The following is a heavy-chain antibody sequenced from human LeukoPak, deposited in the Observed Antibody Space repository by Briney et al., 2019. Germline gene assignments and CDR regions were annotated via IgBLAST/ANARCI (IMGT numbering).Heavy chain of an antibody. D-gene: IGHD1-1*01. J-gene: IGHJ5*02. V-gene: IGHV3-30*02. CDR1: GFTFSSYG. Sequence: GGSLRLSCAASGFTFSSYGMHWVRQAPGKGLGRVAFIRYDGSNKYYADSVKGRFTISRDNSKNTLYLQINSLRAEDTAVYYGTTGKTTNNWFDPWGQGTLVTVSS. CDR2: IRYDGSNK. CDR3: TTGKTTNNWFDP.